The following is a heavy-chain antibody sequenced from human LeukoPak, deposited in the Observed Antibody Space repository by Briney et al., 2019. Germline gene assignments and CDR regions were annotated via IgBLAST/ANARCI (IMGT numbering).Heavy chain of an antibody. Sequence: PSETLSLTCAVYGGSFIGYYWSWIRQPPGKGLEWIGEINHSGSTNYNPSLKSRVTISVDTSKNQFSLKLSSVTAADTAVYYCARGGIKVRYSSGWYHSYFDYWGQGTLVTVSS. J-gene: IGHJ4*02. D-gene: IGHD6-19*01. CDR2: INHSGST. CDR3: ARGGIKVRYSSGWYHSYFDY. V-gene: IGHV4-34*01. CDR1: GGSFIGYY.